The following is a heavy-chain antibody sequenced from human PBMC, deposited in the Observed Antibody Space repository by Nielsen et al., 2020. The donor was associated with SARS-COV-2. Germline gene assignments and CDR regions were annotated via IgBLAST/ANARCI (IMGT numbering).Heavy chain of an antibody. CDR1: GYSFTSYE. D-gene: IGHD3-10*01. J-gene: IGHJ6*02. Sequence: ASVTVSCKASGYSFTSYEINWVRQATGQGLEWMGRMNPNSGNTGYAQKFQGRVTMTRSTSTSTAYMELHSLGSEDTAVYYCAREVVGSAYYYGMDVWGQGTTVTVSS. CDR3: AREVVGSAYYYGMDV. V-gene: IGHV1-8*02. CDR2: MNPNSGNT.